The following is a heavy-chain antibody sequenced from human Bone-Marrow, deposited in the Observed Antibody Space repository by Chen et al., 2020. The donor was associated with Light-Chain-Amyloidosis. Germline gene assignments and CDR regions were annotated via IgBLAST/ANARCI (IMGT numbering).Heavy chain of an antibody. CDR2: IYPDDSDA. Sequence: EVQLEQSGPEVKKPGESLKNSCKGYGYNFPNYWIGWVRQMPGKGLEWMGVIYPDDSDARYSPSFEGQVTISADKSITTAYLQWRSLKASDTAMYYCARRRDGYNFDYWGQGTLVTVSS. CDR3: ARRRDGYNFDY. J-gene: IGHJ4*02. CDR1: GYNFPNYW. V-gene: IGHV5-51*01. D-gene: IGHD5-12*01.